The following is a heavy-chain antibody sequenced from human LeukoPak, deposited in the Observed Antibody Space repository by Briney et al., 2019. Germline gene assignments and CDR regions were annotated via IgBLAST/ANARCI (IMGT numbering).Heavy chain of an antibody. CDR3: ARHGSYYYASGSRHYYYGIDV. J-gene: IGHJ6*02. D-gene: IGHD3-10*01. CDR1: GGSISNYY. V-gene: IGHV4-59*08. Sequence: PSETLSLTCTVSGGSISNYYWSWIRQPPGKGLEWIGYIFYRGSSSYNPSLKSRVTISVDTSKNQFSLKLGSVTAADTAVYYCARHGSYYYASGSRHYYYGIDVWGQGTTVTVSS. CDR2: IFYRGSS.